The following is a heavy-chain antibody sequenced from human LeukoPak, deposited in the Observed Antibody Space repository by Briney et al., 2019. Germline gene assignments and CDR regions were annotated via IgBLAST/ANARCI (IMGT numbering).Heavy chain of an antibody. CDR2: ISSSSSYI. Sequence: GGSLRLSCAASGFTFSSYSMNWVRQAPGKGLEWVSSISSSSSYIYYADSVKGRFTISRDNAKNSLYLQMNSLRAEDTAVYYCARDHRTRPAAISGPIDYWGQGTLVTVSS. J-gene: IGHJ4*02. CDR1: GFTFSSYS. CDR3: ARDHRTRPAAISGPIDY. V-gene: IGHV3-21*01. D-gene: IGHD2-2*01.